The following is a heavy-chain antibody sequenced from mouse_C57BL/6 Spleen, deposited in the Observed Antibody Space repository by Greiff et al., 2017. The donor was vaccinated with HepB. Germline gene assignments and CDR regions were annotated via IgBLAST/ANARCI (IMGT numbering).Heavy chain of an antibody. J-gene: IGHJ1*03. V-gene: IGHV5-4*01. CDR1: GFTFSSYA. CDR3: ARDRVPITTVVAHWYFDV. CDR2: ISDGGSYT. Sequence: DVQLVESGGGLVKPGGSLKLSCAASGFTFSSYAMSWVRQTPEKRLEWVATISDGGSYTYYPDNVKGRFTISRDNAKNNLYLQMSHLKSEDTAMYYCARDRVPITTVVAHWYFDVWGTGTTVTVSS. D-gene: IGHD1-1*01.